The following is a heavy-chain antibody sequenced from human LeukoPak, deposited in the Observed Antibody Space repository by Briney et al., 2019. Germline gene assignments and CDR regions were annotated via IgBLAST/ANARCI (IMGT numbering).Heavy chain of an antibody. J-gene: IGHJ4*02. CDR2: IIPIFGTA. D-gene: IGHD3-3*01. V-gene: IGHV1-69*13. CDR1: GGTFSSYA. CDR3: VRPASPYYDFWSGYPFDY. Sequence: ASVKVSCKASGGTFSSYAISWVRQAPGQGLEWMGGIIPIFGTANYAQKFQGRVTITADESTSTAYMELSSLRSEDTAVYYCVRPASPYYDFWSGYPFDYWGQGTLVTVSS.